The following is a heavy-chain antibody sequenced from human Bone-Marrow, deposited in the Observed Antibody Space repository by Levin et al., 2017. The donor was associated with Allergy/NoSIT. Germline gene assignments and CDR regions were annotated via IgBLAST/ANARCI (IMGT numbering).Heavy chain of an antibody. V-gene: IGHV4-59*01. CDR2: IYYSGST. CDR3: ARADDSRGGADY. Sequence: SQTLSLTCTVSGGSISSYYWSWIRQPPGKGLEWIGYIYYSGSTNYNPSLKSRVTISVDTSKNQFSLKLSSVTAADTAVYYCARADDSRGGADYWGQGTLVTVSS. CDR1: GGSISSYY. J-gene: IGHJ4*02. D-gene: IGHD3-22*01.